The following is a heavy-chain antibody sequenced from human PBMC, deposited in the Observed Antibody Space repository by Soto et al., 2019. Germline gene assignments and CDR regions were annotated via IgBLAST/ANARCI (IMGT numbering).Heavy chain of an antibody. CDR3: AKDTDDIAVAGLVPYMDV. D-gene: IGHD6-19*01. CDR1: GFTFDIYG. CDR2: TSFDGGKK. Sequence: QVQLQESGGGVVQPGRSLRLSCAASGFTFDIYGMHWVRQAPGKGLEWVAVTSFDGGKKYYGDSVKGRFTISRDNSKNTLYLQMNSLRVEDTAVYYCAKDTDDIAVAGLVPYMDVWGKGTTVIVSS. V-gene: IGHV3-30*18. J-gene: IGHJ6*03.